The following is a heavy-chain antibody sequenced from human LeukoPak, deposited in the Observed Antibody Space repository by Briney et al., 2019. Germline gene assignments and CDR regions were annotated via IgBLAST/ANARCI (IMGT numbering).Heavy chain of an antibody. V-gene: IGHV4-34*01. CDR2: INHSGST. D-gene: IGHD2-2*01. CDR1: GGSFSGYY. J-gene: IGHJ4*02. CDR3: ARGENCSSTSCSFDY. Sequence: SETLSLTCAVYGGSFSGYYWSWIRQPPGKGLEWIGEINHSGSTNYNPSLKSRVTISVDTSKNQFSLKLSSVTAADTAVYYCARGENCSSTSCSFDYWGQGTLVTVSS.